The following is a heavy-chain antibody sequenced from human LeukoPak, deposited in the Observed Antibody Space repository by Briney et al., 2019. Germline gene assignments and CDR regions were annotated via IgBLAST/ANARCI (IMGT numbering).Heavy chain of an antibody. V-gene: IGHV1-69*01. D-gene: IGHD6-13*01. CDR2: IIPIFGTA. Sequence: ASVNVSCKASGGTFSSYAISWVRQAPGQGLEWMGGIIPIFGTANYAQKFQGRVTITADESTSTAYMELSSLRSEDTAVYYCARDNGYSSSWSFDYWGQGTLVTVSS. J-gene: IGHJ4*02. CDR3: ARDNGYSSSWSFDY. CDR1: GGTFSSYA.